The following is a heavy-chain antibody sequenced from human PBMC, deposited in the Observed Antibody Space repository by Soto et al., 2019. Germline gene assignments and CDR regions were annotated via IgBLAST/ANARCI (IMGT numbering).Heavy chain of an antibody. Sequence: QVQLVESGGGVVQPGRSLRLSCAASGFTFCSYVMHWVRQAPGKGLEWVAVIWYDGSNKYYADSVKGRFTISRDNSKNTVYLQMNSLRAEDTAVYYCATEDSGSYNWWGQGTMVTVSS. J-gene: IGHJ4*02. V-gene: IGHV3-33*01. CDR1: GFTFCSYV. D-gene: IGHD1-26*01. CDR2: IWYDGSNK. CDR3: ATEDSGSYNW.